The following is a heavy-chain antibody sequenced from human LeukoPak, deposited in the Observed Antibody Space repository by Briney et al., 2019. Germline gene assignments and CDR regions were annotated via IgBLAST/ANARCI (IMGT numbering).Heavy chain of an antibody. V-gene: IGHV4-4*07. CDR1: GGSISSYY. CDR3: ARRTTYGDSGAFDI. Sequence: PSETLSLTCTVSGGSISSYYWSWIRQPAGKGLEWIGRIYTSGSTNYNPSLKSRVTMSVDTSKNQFSLKLSSVTAADTAVYYCARRTTYGDSGAFDIWGQGTMVTVSS. CDR2: IYTSGST. J-gene: IGHJ3*02. D-gene: IGHD4-17*01.